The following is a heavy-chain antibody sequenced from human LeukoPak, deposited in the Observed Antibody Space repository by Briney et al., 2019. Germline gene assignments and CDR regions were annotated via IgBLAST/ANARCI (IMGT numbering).Heavy chain of an antibody. CDR2: IRYDGSNK. CDR3: AKVYDSSGYYYVAFGY. CDR1: GFTFSSYA. J-gene: IGHJ4*02. Sequence: GGSLRLSCAASGFTFSSYAMHWVRQAPGKGLEWVAFIRYDGSNKYYADSVKGRFTISRDNSKNTLYLQMNSLRAEDTAVYYCAKVYDSSGYYYVAFGYWGQGTLVTVSS. D-gene: IGHD3-22*01. V-gene: IGHV3-30*02.